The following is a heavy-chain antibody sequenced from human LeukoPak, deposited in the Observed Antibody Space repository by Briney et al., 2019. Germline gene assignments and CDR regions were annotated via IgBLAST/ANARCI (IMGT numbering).Heavy chain of an antibody. CDR3: ARNYAGLVHGMDV. V-gene: IGHV4-4*02. Sequence: SETLSLTCAVSGGSISSSNWWSWVRQPPGKGLEWIGEIYHSGSTYYNPSLKSRVTISVDTSKNQFSLKLSSVTAADTAVYYCARNYAGLVHGMDVWGQGTTVTVSS. CDR1: GGSISSSNW. J-gene: IGHJ6*02. D-gene: IGHD1-7*01. CDR2: IYHSGST.